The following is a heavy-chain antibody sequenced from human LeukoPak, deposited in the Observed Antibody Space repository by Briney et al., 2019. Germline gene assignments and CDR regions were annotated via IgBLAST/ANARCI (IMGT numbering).Heavy chain of an antibody. CDR2: IRYDGSDK. CDR3: AKADKGWAGTFDV. V-gene: IGHV3-30*02. CDR1: GFTFSSYD. D-gene: IGHD6-19*01. Sequence: PGGSLRLSCAASGFTFSSYDMHWVRQAPGKGPEWVASIRYDGSDKYYADSVKGRFTISRDNSKNTLYLQMNSLRAEDTAVYYCAKADKGWAGTFDVWGQGAMVTVSS. J-gene: IGHJ3*01.